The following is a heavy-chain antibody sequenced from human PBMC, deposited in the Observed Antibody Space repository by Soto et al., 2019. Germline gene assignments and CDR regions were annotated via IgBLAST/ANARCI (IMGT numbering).Heavy chain of an antibody. V-gene: IGHV1-3*01. J-gene: IGHJ5*02. CDR2: INAGNGNT. CDR1: GYTFTSYA. Sequence: ASVKVSCKASGYTFTSYAMHWVRQAPGQRLEWMGWINAGNGNTKYSQKFQGRVTITRDTSTSTAYMELRSLRSDDTAVYYCARVTIFGVVPGWFDPWGQGTLVTVSS. CDR3: ARVTIFGVVPGWFDP. D-gene: IGHD3-3*01.